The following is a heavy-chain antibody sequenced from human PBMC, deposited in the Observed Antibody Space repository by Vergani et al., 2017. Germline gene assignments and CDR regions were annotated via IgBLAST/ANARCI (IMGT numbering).Heavy chain of an antibody. Sequence: VQLVESGGGLVQPGGSLRLSCAASGFTFSSYSMNWVRQAPGKGLEWIGYIYYSGSTNYNPSLKSRVTISVDTSKNQFSLKLSSVTAADTAVYYCARVKYGYSGYDYFWYFDLWGRGTLVTVSS. CDR1: GFTFSSYS. CDR3: ARVKYGYSGYDYFWYFDL. J-gene: IGHJ2*01. CDR2: IYYSGST. D-gene: IGHD5-12*01. V-gene: IGHV4-59*01.